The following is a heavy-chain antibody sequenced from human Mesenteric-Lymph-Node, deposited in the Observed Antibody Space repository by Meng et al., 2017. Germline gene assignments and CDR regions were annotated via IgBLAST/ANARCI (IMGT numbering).Heavy chain of an antibody. CDR3: VRELLSVTMGRGVVTTYHYYGMDV. CDR1: GFTFSSYA. CDR2: ISASGDRT. J-gene: IGHJ6*02. D-gene: IGHD3-10*01. Sequence: GESLKISCAASGFTFSSYAMSWVRQAPGKGLEWVSSISASGDRTYYADSVKGRFTVSRDNSKNTLYLQMSSLRIEDTAVYYCVRELLSVTMGRGVVTTYHYYGMDVWGQGTTVTV. V-gene: IGHV3-23*01.